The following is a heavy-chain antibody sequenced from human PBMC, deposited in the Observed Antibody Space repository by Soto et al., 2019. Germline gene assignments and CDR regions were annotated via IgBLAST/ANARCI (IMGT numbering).Heavy chain of an antibody. CDR1: GLTFSNYA. J-gene: IGHJ3*01. Sequence: EVQLLESGGDLVQPGGSLRLSCAASGLTFSNYAMNWVRQAPGKGLEWVSVISGSGGSASYADSVKGRFTISRDNSKNTMYLQMNRLRDEDTATYYCVKEGSGWYSRGSFDFWGRGTMVTVSS. CDR3: VKEGSGWYSRGSFDF. D-gene: IGHD6-19*01. V-gene: IGHV3-23*01. CDR2: ISGSGGSA.